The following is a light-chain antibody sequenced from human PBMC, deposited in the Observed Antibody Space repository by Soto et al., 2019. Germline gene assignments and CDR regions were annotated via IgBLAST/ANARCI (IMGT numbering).Light chain of an antibody. V-gene: IGKV3D-20*02. J-gene: IGKJ5*01. Sequence: EIVMTQSPATLSVSPGERATLSCRASQSVSNNYLAWYQQKPGQAPRLLIYGASSRATGIPARFSGSGSGTDFTLTISGLEPEDFAVYYCQQRSVWPITFGQGTRLEIK. CDR2: GAS. CDR1: QSVSNNY. CDR3: QQRSVWPIT.